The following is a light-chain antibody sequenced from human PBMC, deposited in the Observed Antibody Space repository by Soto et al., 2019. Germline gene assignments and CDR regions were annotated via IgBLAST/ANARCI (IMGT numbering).Light chain of an antibody. CDR3: QQYSTSLFT. Sequence: EIVLTQSPGTLSLSPGERATLSCRASQSVSSSSLAWYQQKPGQAPSLLIYDASTRATGIPDRFSGSGSGTDFTLTISRLEPEDFAVYYCQQYSTSLFTFGPGTKVDVK. CDR1: QSVSSSS. CDR2: DAS. V-gene: IGKV3-20*01. J-gene: IGKJ3*01.